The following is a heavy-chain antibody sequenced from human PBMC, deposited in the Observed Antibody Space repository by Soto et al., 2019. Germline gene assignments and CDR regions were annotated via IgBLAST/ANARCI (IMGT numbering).Heavy chain of an antibody. D-gene: IGHD6-13*01. CDR3: AREGAAAGTSLYYYYYYGMDV. CDR2: ISGSGGST. J-gene: IGHJ6*02. V-gene: IGHV3-23*01. Sequence: EVQLLESGGGLVQPGGSLRLSCAASGFTFSSYAMSWVRQAPGKGLEWVSAISGSGGSTYYADSVKGRFTISRDNSKNSLYLQMNSLRAEDTAVYYCAREGAAAGTSLYYYYYYGMDVWGQGTTVTVSS. CDR1: GFTFSSYA.